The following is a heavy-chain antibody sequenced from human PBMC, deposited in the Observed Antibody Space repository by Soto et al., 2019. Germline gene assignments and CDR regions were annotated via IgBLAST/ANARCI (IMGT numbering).Heavy chain of an antibody. CDR2: IYYSGST. J-gene: IGHJ3*02. D-gene: IGHD2-15*01. CDR1: GGSISSGGYY. CDR3: ARSGGYCSGGSRYNPNAFDI. Sequence: TSETLSLTCTVSGGSISSGGYYWSWIRQHPGKGLEWIGYIYYSGSTYYNPSLKSRVIISVDTSKNQFSLKLSSVTAADTAVYYCARSGGYCSGGSRYNPNAFDIWGQGTMVTVSS. V-gene: IGHV4-31*03.